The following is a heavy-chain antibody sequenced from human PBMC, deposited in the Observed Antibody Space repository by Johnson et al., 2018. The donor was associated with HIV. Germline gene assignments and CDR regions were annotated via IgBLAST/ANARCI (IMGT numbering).Heavy chain of an antibody. CDR1: GFTFRSYD. CDR3: ATWNYYGSGSYAGYSAPFDI. J-gene: IGHJ3*02. V-gene: IGHV3-13*01. Sequence: EVQLVESGGGLVQPGGSLRLSCAASGFTFRSYDMHWVRQATGKGLEWVSAIGSAGDTYYPGSVKGRFTISRENAKNSLYLQMNNLRSGDTAVYYCATWNYYGSGSYAGYSAPFDIWGQGTMVTVSS. D-gene: IGHD3-10*01. CDR2: IGSAGDT.